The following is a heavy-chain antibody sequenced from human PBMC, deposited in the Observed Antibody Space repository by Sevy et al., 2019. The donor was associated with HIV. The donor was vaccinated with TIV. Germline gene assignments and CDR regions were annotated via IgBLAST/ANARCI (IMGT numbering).Heavy chain of an antibody. D-gene: IGHD2-21*02. V-gene: IGHV6-1*01. Sequence: SPTLSLTCAISGDSVSSNSAAWSWIRQSPSRALEWLGRTYSRSKWYNDYAVSVKSRITINPDTSKNQFSLQLNSVTPEDTAVYYSARDGGAYCGADCYPDDYFDYWGQGTPVTVSS. CDR1: GDSVSSNSAA. J-gene: IGHJ4*02. CDR2: TYSRSKWYN. CDR3: ARDGGAYCGADCYPDDYFDY.